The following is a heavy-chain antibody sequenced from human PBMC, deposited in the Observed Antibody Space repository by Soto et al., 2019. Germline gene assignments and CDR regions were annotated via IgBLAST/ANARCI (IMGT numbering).Heavy chain of an antibody. CDR1: GGTFSSYA. J-gene: IGHJ6*02. Sequence: QVQLVQSGAEVKKPGSSVKVSGKASGGTFSSYAISWVRQAPGQGLEWMGGIIPIFGTANYAQKFQGRVTITADESTSTAYMELSSLRSEDTAVYYCARGGKITMVRGPNYYYYGMDVWGQGTTVTVSS. D-gene: IGHD3-10*01. CDR3: ARGGKITMVRGPNYYYYGMDV. V-gene: IGHV1-69*01. CDR2: IIPIFGTA.